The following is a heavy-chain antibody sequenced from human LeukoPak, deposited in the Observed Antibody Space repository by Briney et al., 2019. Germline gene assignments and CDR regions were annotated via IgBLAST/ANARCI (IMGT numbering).Heavy chain of an antibody. CDR1: GGSISSYY. CDR2: IYYSGST. Sequence: SETLSLTCTVSGGSISSYYWSWIRQPPGKGLEWIGYIYYSGSTYYNPSLKSRVTISVDTSKNQFSLKLSSVTAADTAVYYCASRTTTYAFDIWGQGTMVTVSS. D-gene: IGHD1-1*01. V-gene: IGHV4-59*06. CDR3: ASRTTTYAFDI. J-gene: IGHJ3*02.